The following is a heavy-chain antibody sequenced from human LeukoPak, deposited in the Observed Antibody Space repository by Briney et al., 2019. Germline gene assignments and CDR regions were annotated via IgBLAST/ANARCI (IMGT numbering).Heavy chain of an antibody. V-gene: IGHV4-59*01. CDR2: IYYSGST. J-gene: IGHJ4*02. CDR1: GGSISSYY. D-gene: IGHD6-13*01. CDR3: ARGGLAGIAFDY. Sequence: PSETLSLTCTVSGGSISSYYWSWIRQPPGKGLEWIGYIYYSGSTNYNPSLKSRVTISVDTSKNQFSLKLSSVTAADTAVYYCARGGLAGIAFDYWGQGTLVTVSS.